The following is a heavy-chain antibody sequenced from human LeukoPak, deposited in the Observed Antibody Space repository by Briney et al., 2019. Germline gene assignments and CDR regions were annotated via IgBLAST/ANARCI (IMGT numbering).Heavy chain of an antibody. Sequence: AAVKVSCKASGYTFSDYYIHWVRQAPGQGLEWMAWINPNSSGTNYAQKFQGRVTMTRDTSITTAYMELSRLTSDDTAVYYCARGSVLTGYSHWGQGTLVTVTS. D-gene: IGHD3-9*01. CDR1: GYTFSDYY. V-gene: IGHV1-2*02. CDR3: ARGSVLTGYSH. CDR2: INPNSSGT. J-gene: IGHJ4*02.